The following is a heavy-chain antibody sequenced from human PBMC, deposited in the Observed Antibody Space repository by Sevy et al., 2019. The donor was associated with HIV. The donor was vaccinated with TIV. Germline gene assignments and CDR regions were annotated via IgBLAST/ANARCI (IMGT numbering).Heavy chain of an antibody. V-gene: IGHV3-15*01. J-gene: IGHJ4*02. Sequence: GGSLRLSCAASGFTFRDLWMTWVRQAPGKGLGWIGRMKSRVHGGTTDYAAPVKGRFTISRDDSKNMLYLQMSSLEPEDSAVYYCTSDVPLTGGYNGLHWGQGTLVTVSS. CDR1: GFTFRDLW. CDR3: TSDVPLTGGYNGLH. CDR2: MKSRVHGGTT. D-gene: IGHD2-8*02.